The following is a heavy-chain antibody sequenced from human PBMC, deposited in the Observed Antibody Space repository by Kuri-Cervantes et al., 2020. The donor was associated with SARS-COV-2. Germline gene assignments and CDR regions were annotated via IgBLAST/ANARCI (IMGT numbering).Heavy chain of an antibody. CDR3: AKDLSRGWTRPRTVTTALDY. CDR2: ISWNSDTV. J-gene: IGHJ4*02. CDR1: GFTFEDYA. D-gene: IGHD4-11*01. Sequence: LSLTCVASGFTFEDYAMHWVRQAPGKGLEWVSGISWNSDTVGYADSVKGRFTISRDNAKKSLFLQMNSLRAEDTASYYCAKDLSRGWTRPRTVTTALDYWGQGTLVTVSS. V-gene: IGHV3-9*01.